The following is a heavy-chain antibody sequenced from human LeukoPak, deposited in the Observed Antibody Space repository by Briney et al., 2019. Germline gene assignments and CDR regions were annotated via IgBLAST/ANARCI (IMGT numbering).Heavy chain of an antibody. CDR1: GGSISSYY. CDR3: ARDAAYSSSQWGGKWWFDP. CDR2: IYYSGST. V-gene: IGHV4-59*01. Sequence: LETLSLTCTVSGGSISSYYWRWIRQPPGKGLEWIGYIYYSGSTNYNPSLKSRVTISVDTSKNQFSLKLTSVTAADTAVYYCARDAAYSSSQWGGKWWFDPWGQGTLVTVSS. D-gene: IGHD6-13*01. J-gene: IGHJ5*02.